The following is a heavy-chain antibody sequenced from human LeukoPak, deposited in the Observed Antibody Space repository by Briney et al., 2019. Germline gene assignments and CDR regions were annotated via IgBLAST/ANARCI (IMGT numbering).Heavy chain of an antibody. CDR3: AGSVEGYCSGDNCYYYYYMDV. Sequence: KASETLSLTCTVSGGSISSYYWSWIRQPPGKGLEWIGYIYYSGSTNYNPSLKSRVTISVDTSKNQFSLKLSSVTAADTAVYYCAGSVEGYCSGDNCYYYYYMDVWGKGTTVTVSS. CDR2: IYYSGST. V-gene: IGHV4-59*01. D-gene: IGHD2-15*01. J-gene: IGHJ6*03. CDR1: GGSISSYY.